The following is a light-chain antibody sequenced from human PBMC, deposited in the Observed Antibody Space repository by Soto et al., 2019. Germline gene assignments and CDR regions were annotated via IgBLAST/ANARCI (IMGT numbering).Light chain of an antibody. CDR2: DAS. V-gene: IGKV3-11*01. CDR3: QQRSDWPRIT. Sequence: VLTQSPATRSLSPGERATLSCRASQSVRGYLAWYQQKPGQAPRLLIYDASNRATGIPARFSGSGSGTDFTLTISSLESEDFAIYYCQQRSDWPRITFGQGTRLRL. J-gene: IGKJ5*01. CDR1: QSVRGY.